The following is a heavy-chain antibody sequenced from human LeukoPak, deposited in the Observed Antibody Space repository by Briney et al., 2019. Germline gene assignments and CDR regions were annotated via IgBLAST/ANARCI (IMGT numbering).Heavy chain of an antibody. CDR3: ARLNRRKVGDKAVVVPAAHFDY. D-gene: IGHD2-2*01. J-gene: IGHJ4*02. CDR1: GGSFSGYY. V-gene: IGHV4-34*01. Sequence: PSETLSLTCAVYGGSFSGYYWSWIRQPPGKGLEWIGEINHSGSTNYNPSLKSRVTISVDTSKNQFSLKLSSVTAADTAVYYCARLNRRKVGDKAVVVPAAHFDYWAQGTLATVSS. CDR2: INHSGST.